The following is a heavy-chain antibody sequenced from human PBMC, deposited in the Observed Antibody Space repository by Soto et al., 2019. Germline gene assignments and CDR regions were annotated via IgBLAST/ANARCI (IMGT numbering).Heavy chain of an antibody. CDR2: IYWDDDK. CDR1: GFSLSTSGVG. Sequence: QITLKESGPTLVKPTQTLTLTCTFSGFSLSTSGVGVGWIRQPPGKALEWLALIYWDDDKRFSPSLKSRLSXTXXTPKNQVVLTLTNVDPVDTAIYYCAHSPEAGKFDPWGQGTLVTVSS. D-gene: IGHD6-19*01. J-gene: IGHJ5*02. V-gene: IGHV2-5*02. CDR3: AHSPEAGKFDP.